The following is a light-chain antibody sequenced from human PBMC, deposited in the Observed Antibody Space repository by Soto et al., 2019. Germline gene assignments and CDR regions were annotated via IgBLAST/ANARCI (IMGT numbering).Light chain of an antibody. V-gene: IGLV2-11*01. CDR1: SSDVGGSNF. CDR2: DVS. J-gene: IGLJ3*02. Sequence: QSVLTQPRSVSGSPGQSVTISCTGTSSDVGGSNFVSWYQQHAGKAPKLVIYDVSKRPSGVPDRFSGSKSGNAASLTISGLQVEDEGDYYCCSYAGNSLWVFGGGTKLTVL. CDR3: CSYAGNSLWV.